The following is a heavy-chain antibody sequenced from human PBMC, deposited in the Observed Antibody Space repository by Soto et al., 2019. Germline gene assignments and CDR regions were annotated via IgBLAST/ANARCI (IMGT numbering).Heavy chain of an antibody. J-gene: IGHJ4*02. CDR2: MYHTGTT. CDR3: ARGVGGNPVQPPEL. Sequence: SETLSLTCGVSGGSISRGGYSWNWIRQPPGKGLEWIGYMYHTGTTNYNPSLKSRVTISIDSSQNQFSLRLTSVTAADTAVYFCARGVGGNPVQPPELWGQGTLVTVSS. CDR1: GGSISRGGYS. D-gene: IGHD2-15*01. V-gene: IGHV4-30-2*01.